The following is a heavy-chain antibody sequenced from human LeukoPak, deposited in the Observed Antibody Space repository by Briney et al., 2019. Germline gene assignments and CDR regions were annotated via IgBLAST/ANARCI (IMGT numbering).Heavy chain of an antibody. CDR1: GFTVSSNY. J-gene: IGHJ4*02. V-gene: IGHV3-53*01. CDR2: IYSGGST. Sequence: PGGSLRLSCAASGFTVSSNYMSWVRQAPGKGLEWVSVIYSGGSTYYADSVKGRFTISRDNSKNTLYLQMNSLRAEDTALYYCARKYSGTNSFDYWGQGTLVTVSS. D-gene: IGHD1-26*01. CDR3: ARKYSGTNSFDY.